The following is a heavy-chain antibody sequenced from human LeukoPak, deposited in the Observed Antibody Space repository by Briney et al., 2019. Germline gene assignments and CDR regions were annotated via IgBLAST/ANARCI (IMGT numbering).Heavy chain of an antibody. J-gene: IGHJ4*02. V-gene: IGHV4-4*02. CDR3: ARLNAYSSSWHYFDS. CDR1: GGSISSSNW. D-gene: IGHD6-13*01. Sequence: SGTLSLTCAVSGGSISSSNWWSWVRQPPGKGLEWIGEIYHSGSTNYNPSLKSRVTISVDKSKNQFSLKLSSVTAADTSIYYCARLNAYSSSWHYFDSWGQGTLVTVSS. CDR2: IYHSGST.